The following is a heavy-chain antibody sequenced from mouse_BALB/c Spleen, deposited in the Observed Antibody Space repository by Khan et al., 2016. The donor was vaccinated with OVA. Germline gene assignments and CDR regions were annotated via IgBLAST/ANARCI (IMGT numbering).Heavy chain of an antibody. D-gene: IGHD1-1*01. CDR1: GFTFSSYG. CDR3: ATSYYYGYYFDY. CDR2: ISGDSSTI. Sequence: VQLVESGGGLVQPGGSRQLSCAASGFTFSSYGMHWVRQAPEKGLEWVAYISGDSSTIYYTDTVKGRFTISRDNPKNTLSLQMTSLMSEDTAMDYCATSYYYGYYFDYWGTGTTLTVSS. J-gene: IGHJ2*01. V-gene: IGHV5-17*02.